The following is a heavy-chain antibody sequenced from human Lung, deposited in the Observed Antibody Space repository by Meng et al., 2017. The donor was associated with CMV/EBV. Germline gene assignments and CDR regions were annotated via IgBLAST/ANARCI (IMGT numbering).Heavy chain of an antibody. CDR3: TRDGGSYDFADY. CDR1: GFIFSDHR. D-gene: IGHD1-26*01. Sequence: SXKISRPAPGFIFSDHRMDWIRQAPGKGPEWVARIRHKAAGYSTEYAASVRGRFAVSRDDSKNSVYLQMSSLRTEDTAVYHCTRDGGSYDFADYWGQGTLVTVSS. CDR2: IRHKAAGYST. V-gene: IGHV3-72*01. J-gene: IGHJ4*02.